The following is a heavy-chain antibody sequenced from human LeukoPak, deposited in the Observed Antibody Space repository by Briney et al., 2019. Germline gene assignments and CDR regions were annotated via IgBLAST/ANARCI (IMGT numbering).Heavy chain of an antibody. D-gene: IGHD2-2*01. V-gene: IGHV4-4*07. Sequence: SETLSLTCTVSGGSISSYYWGWIRQPAGKGLEWIGRIYTSGSTNYNPSLRSRVTMSVDTSKNQFSLKLSSVTAADTAVYYCARGVYQLLWDSSYFDYWGQGTLVTVSS. CDR3: ARGVYQLLWDSSYFDY. CDR1: GGSISSYY. CDR2: IYTSGST. J-gene: IGHJ4*02.